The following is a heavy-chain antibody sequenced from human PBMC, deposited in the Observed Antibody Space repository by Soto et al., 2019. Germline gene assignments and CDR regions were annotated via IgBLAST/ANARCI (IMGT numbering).Heavy chain of an antibody. D-gene: IGHD3-10*01. Sequence: PSEPRSLTGAFYVGSFHGYYWSWIRQPPVKGLEWIGEINHSGSVNFNPTFQSRGSISVDTSKNQMSLQLSSVSAADTAVYYCAKGPQAGHYDPGTFYSSVPWGQGTLVTVSS. CDR1: VGSFHGYY. CDR3: AKGPQAGHYDPGTFYSSVP. V-gene: IGHV4-34*01. CDR2: INHSGSV. J-gene: IGHJ5*02.